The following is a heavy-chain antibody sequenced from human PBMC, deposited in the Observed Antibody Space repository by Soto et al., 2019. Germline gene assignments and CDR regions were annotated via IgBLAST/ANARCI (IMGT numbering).Heavy chain of an antibody. CDR3: ARTYHATGTTFDY. Sequence: QITLKESGPTLVKPTQTLTLTCTVSEFSLSSSGVGVGWIRQPPGKALEWLALIYWDDDKRYSPSLTSRPTXTXDXXNNQVVLTMTDMDPVDTGTYYCARTYHATGTTFDYWGQGTLVTVSS. V-gene: IGHV2-5*02. J-gene: IGHJ4*02. CDR2: IYWDDDK. D-gene: IGHD1-1*01. CDR1: EFSLSSSGVG.